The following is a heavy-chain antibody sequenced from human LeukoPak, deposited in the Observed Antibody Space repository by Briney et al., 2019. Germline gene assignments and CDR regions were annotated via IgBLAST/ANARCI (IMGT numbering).Heavy chain of an antibody. Sequence: GGSLRLSCTASGFTFGDYAMSWVRQAPGKGLEWVGFIRSKAYGGTTEYAASVKGRFTISRDDSKSIAYLQMNSLKTEDTAVYYCTRDRDILTGSPFDYWGQGTLVTVSS. V-gene: IGHV3-49*04. CDR3: TRDRDILTGSPFDY. CDR2: IRSKAYGGTT. D-gene: IGHD3-9*01. J-gene: IGHJ4*02. CDR1: GFTFGDYA.